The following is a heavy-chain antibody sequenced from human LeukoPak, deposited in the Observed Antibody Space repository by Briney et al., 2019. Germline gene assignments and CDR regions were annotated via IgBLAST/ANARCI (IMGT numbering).Heavy chain of an antibody. D-gene: IGHD1-26*01. CDR2: IYYSGST. Sequence: PSETPSLTCTVSGGSISSSSYYWGWIRQPPGKGLEWIGSIYYSGSTYYNPSLKSRVTISVDTSKNQFSLKLSSVTAADTAVYYCARRLVGATTIRDYWGQGTLVTVSS. J-gene: IGHJ4*02. CDR3: ARRLVGATTIRDY. V-gene: IGHV4-39*01. CDR1: GGSISSSSYY.